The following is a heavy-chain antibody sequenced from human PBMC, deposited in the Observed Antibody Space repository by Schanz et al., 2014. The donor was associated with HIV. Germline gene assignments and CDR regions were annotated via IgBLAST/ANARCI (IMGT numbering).Heavy chain of an antibody. Sequence: EVQLVESGGGLVHPGGSLRLSCAASGFIFSDYSMNWVRQAPGKGLEWVAHMIWNNGIYYADSVKGRFTISRDNAKNTLYLQMNNLREEDTAVYYCTRDGGCSGSACYGYGMDVWGQGTTVTVSS. D-gene: IGHD1-26*01. CDR1: GFIFSDYS. CDR2: MIWNNGI. J-gene: IGHJ6*02. CDR3: TRDGGCSGSACYGYGMDV. V-gene: IGHV3-48*02.